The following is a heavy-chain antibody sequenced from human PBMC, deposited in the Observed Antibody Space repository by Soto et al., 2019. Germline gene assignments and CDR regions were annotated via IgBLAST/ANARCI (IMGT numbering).Heavy chain of an antibody. CDR1: GYTLTELS. Sequence: GASVKVSCKVSGYTLTELSMHWVRQAPGKGLEWMGGFDPEDGETIYAQKFQGRVTMTEDTSTDTAYMELSSLRSEDTAVYYCATADCSSTSCLKYYYYYYYMGVWGKGTTVTVSS. J-gene: IGHJ6*03. CDR3: ATADCSSTSCLKYYYYYYYMGV. CDR2: FDPEDGET. D-gene: IGHD2-2*01. V-gene: IGHV1-24*01.